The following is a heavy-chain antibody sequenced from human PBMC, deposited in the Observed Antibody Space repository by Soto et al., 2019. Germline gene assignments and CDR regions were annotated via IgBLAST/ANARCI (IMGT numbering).Heavy chain of an antibody. D-gene: IGHD3-10*01. Sequence: PGGSLRLSCAASGFTFSSYGMHWVRQAPGKGLEWVAVISYDGSNKYYADSVKGRFTISRDNSKNTLYLQMNSLRAEDTAAYYCAKDLGNYYGSGGYYNVGGFDYWGQGTLVTVSS. CDR3: AKDLGNYYGSGGYYNVGGFDY. CDR2: ISYDGSNK. CDR1: GFTFSSYG. V-gene: IGHV3-30*18. J-gene: IGHJ4*02.